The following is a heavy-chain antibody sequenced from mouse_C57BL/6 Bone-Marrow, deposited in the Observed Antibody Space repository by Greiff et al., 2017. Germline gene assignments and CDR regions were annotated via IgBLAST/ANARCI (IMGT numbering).Heavy chain of an antibody. CDR3: ARRRVPFWYFDV. CDR2: IYPGDGDT. V-gene: IGHV1-82*01. J-gene: IGHJ1*03. D-gene: IGHD5-1*01. CDR1: GYAFSSSW. Sequence: QVQLQQSGPELVKPGASVKISCKASGYAFSSSWMNWVKQRPGKGLEWIGRIYPGDGDTNYNGKFKGKATLTADKSSSTAYMQLSSLTSEDSAVYFCARRRVPFWYFDVWGTGTTVTVSS.